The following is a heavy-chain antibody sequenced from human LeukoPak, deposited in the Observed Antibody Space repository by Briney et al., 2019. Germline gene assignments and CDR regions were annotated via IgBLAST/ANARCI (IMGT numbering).Heavy chain of an antibody. CDR1: GGTFSSYA. D-gene: IGHD3-22*01. Sequence: ASVKVSCKASGGTFSSYAISWVRQAPGQGLEWMGRIIPILGIANYAQKFQGRVTMTRNTSISTAYMELSSLRSEDTAVYYCARGFATARDYYDSSGRDYYFDYWGQGTLVTVSS. V-gene: IGHV1-69*04. CDR2: IIPILGIA. CDR3: ARGFATARDYYDSSGRDYYFDY. J-gene: IGHJ4*02.